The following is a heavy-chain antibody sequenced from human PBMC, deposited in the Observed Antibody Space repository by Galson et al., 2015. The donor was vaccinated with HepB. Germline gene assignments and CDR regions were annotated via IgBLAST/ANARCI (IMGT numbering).Heavy chain of an antibody. Sequence: SLRLSCAASGFTFSDYWMSWVRQPPGKGLEWVANIKQDGSGKYYVDSVKGRFTISRDNAKNSLYLQMNSLRAEDTAVYYCARVGYSGSSLDNWGQGTLVTVSS. J-gene: IGHJ4*02. V-gene: IGHV3-7*03. CDR2: IKQDGSGK. CDR1: GFTFSDYW. D-gene: IGHD1-26*01. CDR3: ARVGYSGSSLDN.